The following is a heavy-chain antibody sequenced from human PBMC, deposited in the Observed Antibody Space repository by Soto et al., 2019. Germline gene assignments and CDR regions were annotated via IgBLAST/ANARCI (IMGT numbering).Heavy chain of an antibody. D-gene: IGHD6-13*01. V-gene: IGHV3-23*01. J-gene: IGHJ4*02. CDR1: GFTFSSYA. Sequence: PGGSLRLSCTASGFTFSSYAMSWVRQAPGKGLEWVSAISGSGGSTYYADSMKGRFTISRDNSKNTLYLQMNSLRAEDTAVYYCAKASAPIAADPHFDYWGQGTLVTVSS. CDR2: ISGSGGST. CDR3: AKASAPIAADPHFDY.